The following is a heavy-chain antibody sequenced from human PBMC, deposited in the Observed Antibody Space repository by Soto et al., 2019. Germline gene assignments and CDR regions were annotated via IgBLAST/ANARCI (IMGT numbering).Heavy chain of an antibody. V-gene: IGHV3-30-3*01. CDR3: AREAVGWELLWSWSGTYYFDY. D-gene: IGHD1-26*01. Sequence: PGGSLRLSCAASGFTFSSYAMHWVRQAPGKGLEWVAVISYDGSNKYYADSVKGRFTISRDNSKNTLYLQMNSLRAEDTAVYYCAREAVGWELLWSWSGTYYFDYWGQGTLVTVPQ. CDR1: GFTFSSYA. J-gene: IGHJ4*02. CDR2: ISYDGSNK.